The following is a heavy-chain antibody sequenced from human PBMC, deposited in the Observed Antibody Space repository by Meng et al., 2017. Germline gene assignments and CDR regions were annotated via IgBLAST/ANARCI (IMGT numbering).Heavy chain of an antibody. CDR1: GVSISSSKV. D-gene: IGHD7-27*01. Sequence: HLKDAGPVLGKPPATLTLTCPVSGVSISSSKVWIWGRQPPGEGLEWIGEIFHCGSTNYNPSLKSRVTISVDKSKNQFSLKMSSVTAADTAVYYCARIGDWGSTRYFDYWGQGTLVTVSS. CDR2: IFHCGST. V-gene: IGHV4-4*03. J-gene: IGHJ4*02. CDR3: ARIGDWGSTRYFDY.